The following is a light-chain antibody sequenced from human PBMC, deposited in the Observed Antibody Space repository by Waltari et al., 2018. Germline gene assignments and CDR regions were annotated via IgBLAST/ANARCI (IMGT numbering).Light chain of an antibody. J-gene: IGLJ1*01. CDR3: CAFAGRGFYV. CDR1: NSYVGSYPL. V-gene: IGLV2-23*02. CDR2: YVS. Sequence: ALTQHASVSGSPGQSITISCTEINSYVGSYPLLPWYQRHPGGAPKFLIYYVSKLPSGVSTRFSGSKSGKTASLTISGLQAEDEAEYYCCAFAGRGFYVFGTGTRVTVL.